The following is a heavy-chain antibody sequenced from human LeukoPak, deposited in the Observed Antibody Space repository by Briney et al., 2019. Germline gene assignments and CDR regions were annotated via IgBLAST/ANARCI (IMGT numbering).Heavy chain of an antibody. Sequence: EASETLSLTCTVSGASISSYYWSWIRQPPGKGLEWLGYIYYSGSTNYNPSLKSRVTISVDTSKNQFSLKLSSVTAADTAVYYCARHRGSCRTDYGDYVGYYDYGMDVWGQGTTVTVSS. J-gene: IGHJ6*02. CDR3: ARHRGSCRTDYGDYVGYYDYGMDV. D-gene: IGHD4-17*01. V-gene: IGHV4-59*01. CDR2: IYYSGST. CDR1: GASISSYY.